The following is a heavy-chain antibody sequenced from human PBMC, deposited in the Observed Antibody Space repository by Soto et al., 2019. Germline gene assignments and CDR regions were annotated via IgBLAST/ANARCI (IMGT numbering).Heavy chain of an antibody. J-gene: IGHJ6*03. V-gene: IGHV6-1*01. D-gene: IGHD5-12*01. CDR2: TYYRSKWYN. CDR1: GDSVSSNSAA. CDR3: ARASGYSGYDLALSYYYMDV. Sequence: SQTLSLTCAISGDSVSSNSAAWNWIRQSPSRGLEWLGRTYYRSKWYNDYAVSVKSRITINPDTSKNQFSLQLNSVTPEDTAVYYCARASGYSGYDLALSYYYMDVWGKGTTVTVSS.